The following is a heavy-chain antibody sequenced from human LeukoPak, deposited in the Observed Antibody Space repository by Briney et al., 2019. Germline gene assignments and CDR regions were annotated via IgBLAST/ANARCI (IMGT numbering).Heavy chain of an antibody. CDR1: GYTFTSYG. D-gene: IGHD2-21*02. J-gene: IGHJ3*02. Sequence: ASVKVSCKASGYTFTSYGISWVRQAPGQGLEWMGWISAYNGNTNYAQNLQGRVTMTTDTSTSTAYMELRSLRSDDAAVYYCARVEVVVVTAILIHAFDIWGQGTMVTVSS. CDR3: ARVEVVVVTAILIHAFDI. V-gene: IGHV1-18*01. CDR2: ISAYNGNT.